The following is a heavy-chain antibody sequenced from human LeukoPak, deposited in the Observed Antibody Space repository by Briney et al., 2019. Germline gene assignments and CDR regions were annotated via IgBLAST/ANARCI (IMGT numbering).Heavy chain of an antibody. Sequence: ASVKVSCKASGYTFTGYYMHWVRQAPGQGLEWMGWINPNSGGTNYAQKFQGRVTMTRDTSISTDYMELSRLRSDDTAVYYCGRDGLEMATIVEAFDIWGQGTMVTVSS. J-gene: IGHJ3*02. CDR2: INPNSGGT. CDR3: GRDGLEMATIVEAFDI. CDR1: GYTFTGYY. D-gene: IGHD5-24*01. V-gene: IGHV1-2*02.